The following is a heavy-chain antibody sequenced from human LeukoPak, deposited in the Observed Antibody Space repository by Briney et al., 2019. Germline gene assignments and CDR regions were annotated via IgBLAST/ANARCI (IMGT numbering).Heavy chain of an antibody. Sequence: GESLKISCKISGYRLTDNWIGWVRQVPGKGLEWMGLIYPGDSDTRYSPSFQGQVTFSVDMSISTAYLQLSGLRASDTAIYYCVRFGLTSSLDYWGQGTLVTVSS. CDR3: VRFGLTSSLDY. CDR1: GYRLTDNW. J-gene: IGHJ4*02. V-gene: IGHV5-51*01. D-gene: IGHD6-13*01. CDR2: IYPGDSDT.